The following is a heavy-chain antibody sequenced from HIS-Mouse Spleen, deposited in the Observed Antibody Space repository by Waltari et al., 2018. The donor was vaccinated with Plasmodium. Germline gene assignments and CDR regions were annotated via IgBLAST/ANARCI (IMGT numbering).Heavy chain of an antibody. CDR2: INSDGSST. V-gene: IGHV3-74*01. CDR1: GFTFSRYW. J-gene: IGHJ3*02. D-gene: IGHD6-13*01. CDR3: ARSIAAAGTGDAFDI. Sequence: EVQLVESGGGLVQPGGSLRLSCAASGFTFSRYWLHWVRQAPGKGLVWVSRINSDGSSTSYADSVKGRFTISRDNAKNTLYLQMNSLRAEDTAVYYCARSIAAAGTGDAFDIWGQGTMVTVSS.